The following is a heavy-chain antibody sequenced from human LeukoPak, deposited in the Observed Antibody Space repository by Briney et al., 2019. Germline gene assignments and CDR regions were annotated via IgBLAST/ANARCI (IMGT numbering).Heavy chain of an antibody. D-gene: IGHD1-20*01. CDR3: ARELRGNWNALDS. Sequence: EASVKVSCKASGYSFTDYYMHWVRQAPGQGLEWMGLINPNGGGTNYAQKFQGRVTMTRDTSTSTGYMELSRLRSEDTAVYYCARELRGNWNALDSWGQGTLVTVSS. J-gene: IGHJ4*02. CDR1: GYSFTDYY. V-gene: IGHV1-46*01. CDR2: INPNGGGT.